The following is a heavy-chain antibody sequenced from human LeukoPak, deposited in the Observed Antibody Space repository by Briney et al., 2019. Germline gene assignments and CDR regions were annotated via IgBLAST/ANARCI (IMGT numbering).Heavy chain of an antibody. V-gene: IGHV3-48*01. CDR3: ARDGWFGDYNWFDP. CDR1: GFTFSSYS. Sequence: GGSLRLSCAASGFTFSSYSMNWVRQAPGKGLEWVSYVSSASNTIYYADSVKGRFTISRDNAKNSLYLQMNSLRAEDTAMYYCARDGWFGDYNWFDPWGQGTLVTVSS. CDR2: VSSASNTI. D-gene: IGHD3-10*01. J-gene: IGHJ5*02.